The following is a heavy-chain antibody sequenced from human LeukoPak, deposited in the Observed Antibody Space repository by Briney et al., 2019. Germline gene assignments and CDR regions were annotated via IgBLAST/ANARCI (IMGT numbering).Heavy chain of an antibody. CDR3: ARGEYDFWSGYYYYYYYYMDV. D-gene: IGHD3-3*01. Sequence: ASVKVSCKASGYTFTSYYMHWVRQAPGQGLEWMGWINPNSGGTNYAQKFQGRVTMTRDTSISTAYMELSRLRSDDTAVYYCARGEYDFWSGYYYYYYYYMDVWGKGTTVTVSS. V-gene: IGHV1-2*02. CDR1: GYTFTSYY. J-gene: IGHJ6*03. CDR2: INPNSGGT.